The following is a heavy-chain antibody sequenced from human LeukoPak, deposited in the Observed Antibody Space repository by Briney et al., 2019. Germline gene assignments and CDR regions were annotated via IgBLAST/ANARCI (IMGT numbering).Heavy chain of an antibody. D-gene: IGHD6-19*01. CDR1: GYSISSGYY. Sequence: PSETLSLTCTVSGYSISSGYYWGWIRQPPGKGLEWIGYIYYSGSTNYNPSLKSRVTISVDTSKNQFSLKLISVTAADTAVYYCARDRGSSGYNMDVWGKGATVTVSS. CDR3: ARDRGSSGYNMDV. CDR2: IYYSGST. J-gene: IGHJ6*03. V-gene: IGHV4-38-2*02.